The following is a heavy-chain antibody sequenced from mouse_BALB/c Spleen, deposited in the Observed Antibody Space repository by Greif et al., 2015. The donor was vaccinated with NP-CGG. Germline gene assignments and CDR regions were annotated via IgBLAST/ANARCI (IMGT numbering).Heavy chain of an antibody. D-gene: IGHD2-1*01. Sequence: EVKLMESGGGLVQPGGSLKLSCAASGFTFSSYTMSWVRQTPEKRLEWVAYISNGGGSTYYPDTVKGRFTISRDNAKNTLYLQMSSLKSEDTAMYYRARLYGNYEAWFAYWGQGTLVTVSA. CDR2: ISNGGGST. CDR3: ARLYGNYEAWFAY. V-gene: IGHV5-12-2*01. J-gene: IGHJ3*01. CDR1: GFTFSSYT.